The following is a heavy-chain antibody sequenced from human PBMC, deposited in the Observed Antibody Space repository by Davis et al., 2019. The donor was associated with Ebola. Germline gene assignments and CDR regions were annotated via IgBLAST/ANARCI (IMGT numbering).Heavy chain of an antibody. CDR1: GGSVSSGSYY. CDR2: INHSGST. V-gene: IGHV4-61*01. Sequence: SETLSLTCTVSGGSVSSGSYYWSWIRQPPGKGLEWIGEINHSGSTNYNPSLKSRVTISVDTSKNQFSLKLSSVTAADTAVYYCARDRTIVVVPAAISYYYGMDVWGQGTTVTVSS. D-gene: IGHD2-2*01. J-gene: IGHJ6*02. CDR3: ARDRTIVVVPAAISYYYGMDV.